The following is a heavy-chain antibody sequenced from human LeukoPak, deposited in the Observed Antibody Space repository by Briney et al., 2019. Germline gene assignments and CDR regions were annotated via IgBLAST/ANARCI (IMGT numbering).Heavy chain of an antibody. Sequence: SETLSLTCTVSGGSISSSSYYWGWIRQPPGKGLEWIGSIYYSGSTYYNPSLKSRVTISVDTSKNQFSLKLSSVTAADTAVYYCARTSGLGDYAFDIWGQGTMVTVSS. D-gene: IGHD3-22*01. CDR3: ARTSGLGDYAFDI. J-gene: IGHJ3*02. CDR2: IYYSGST. CDR1: GGSISSSSYY. V-gene: IGHV4-39*07.